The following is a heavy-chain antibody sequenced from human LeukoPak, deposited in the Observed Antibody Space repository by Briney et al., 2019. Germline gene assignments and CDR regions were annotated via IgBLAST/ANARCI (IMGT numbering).Heavy chain of an antibody. CDR1: GFTFSSYG. J-gene: IGHJ3*02. CDR3: ASRYSRLGIDAFAI. Sequence: GGSLRLSCAASGFTFSSYGMHWVRQAPGKGLEWVAFIRYGGSNKYYADSVKGRFTISRDNSKNTLYLQMNSLRAQDPAVYSCASRYSRLGIDAFAIWGQGTIATLSS. CDR2: IRYGGSNK. V-gene: IGHV3-30*02. D-gene: IGHD6-13*01.